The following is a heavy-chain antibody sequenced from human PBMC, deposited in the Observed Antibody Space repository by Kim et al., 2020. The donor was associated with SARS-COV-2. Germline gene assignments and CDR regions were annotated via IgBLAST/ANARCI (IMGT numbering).Heavy chain of an antibody. CDR3: ANYGMDV. Sequence: SGGSTYYADAVKGRFTISRENKENTLYLKKNRLRAEDTGVYYCANYGMDVWGQGTTVTVSS. CDR2: SGGST. V-gene: IGHV3-66*01. J-gene: IGHJ6*02.